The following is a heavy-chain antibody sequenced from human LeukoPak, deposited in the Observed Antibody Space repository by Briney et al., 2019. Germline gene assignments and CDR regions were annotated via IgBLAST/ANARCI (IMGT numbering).Heavy chain of an antibody. CDR1: GGSISSYY. CDR3: ARDERGGEFYFDY. Sequence: SETLSLTCTVSGGSISSYYWSWIRQPPGKGLEWIGYIYYGGSTNYNPSLKSRVTISVDTSKNQFSLKLSSVTAADTAVYYCARDERGGEFYFDYWGQGTLVTVSS. J-gene: IGHJ4*02. D-gene: IGHD3-10*01. V-gene: IGHV4-59*12. CDR2: IYYGGST.